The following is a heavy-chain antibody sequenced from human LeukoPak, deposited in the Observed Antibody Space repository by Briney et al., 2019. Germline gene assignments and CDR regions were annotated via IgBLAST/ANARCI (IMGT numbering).Heavy chain of an antibody. CDR3: ARFSGGFDP. D-gene: IGHD1-26*01. Sequence: PSETLPLTCTVSGGSISSYYWSWIRQPPGKGLEWIGYIYYSGSTNYNPSLKSRVTISIDTSKNQFSLKLSSVTAADTAVYYCARFSGGFDPWGQGTLVTVSS. J-gene: IGHJ5*02. CDR2: IYYSGST. CDR1: GGSISSYY. V-gene: IGHV4-59*01.